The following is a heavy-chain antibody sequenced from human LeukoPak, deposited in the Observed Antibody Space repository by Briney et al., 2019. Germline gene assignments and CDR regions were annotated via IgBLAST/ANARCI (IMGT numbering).Heavy chain of an antibody. CDR3: ARIGRDGYNHYYYMDV. CDR1: GFSLSTSGMC. J-gene: IGHJ6*03. Sequence: ESGPTLVKPTQTLTLTCTFSGFSLSTSGMCVSWIRQPPGKALEWLARIDWDDDKYYSTSLKTRLTISKDTSKNQVVLTMTNMDPVDTATYYCARIGRDGYNHYYYMDVWGKGTTVTVSS. CDR2: IDWDDDK. V-gene: IGHV2-70*11. D-gene: IGHD5-24*01.